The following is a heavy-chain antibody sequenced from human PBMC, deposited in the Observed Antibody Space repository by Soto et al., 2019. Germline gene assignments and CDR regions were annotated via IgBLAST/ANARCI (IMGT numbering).Heavy chain of an antibody. Sequence: QVQLQQWGAGLLKPSETLSLTCAVYGGSFSGYYWCWIRQPPGKGLEWIGEINHSGSTNYNPSLKSRVTISVDTSKNQFSLKLSSVTAADTAVYYCARGIVVVTATGSYYFDYWGQGTLVTVSS. CDR2: INHSGST. CDR3: ARGIVVVTATGSYYFDY. V-gene: IGHV4-34*01. D-gene: IGHD2-21*02. CDR1: GGSFSGYY. J-gene: IGHJ4*02.